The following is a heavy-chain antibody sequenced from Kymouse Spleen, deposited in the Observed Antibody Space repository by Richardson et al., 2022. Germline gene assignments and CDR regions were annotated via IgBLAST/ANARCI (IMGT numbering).Heavy chain of an antibody. J-gene: IGHJ6*02. CDR1: GYTFTGYY. V-gene: IGHV1-2*04. CDR3: ARDWLAARPRYYGMDV. CDR2: INPNSGGT. Sequence: QVQLVQSGAEVKKPGASVKVSCKASGYTFTGYYMHWVRQAPGQGLEWMGWINPNSGGTNYAQKFQGWVTMTRDTSISTAYMELSRLRSDDTAVYYCARDWLAARPRYYGMDVWGQGTTVTVSS. D-gene: IGHD6-6*01.